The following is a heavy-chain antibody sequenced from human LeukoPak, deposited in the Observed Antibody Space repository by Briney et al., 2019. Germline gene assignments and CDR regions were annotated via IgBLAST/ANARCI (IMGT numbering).Heavy chain of an antibody. Sequence: ASVKVSCKASGYTFTSYYMHWVRQAPGQGLEWMGIINPSGGSTSYAQKFQGRVTVTRDTSTSTVHMELSGLRSEDTAVYYCARDQEGFDDWGQGTLVTVSS. J-gene: IGHJ4*02. V-gene: IGHV1-46*01. CDR3: ARDQEGFDD. CDR2: INPSGGST. CDR1: GYTFTSYY.